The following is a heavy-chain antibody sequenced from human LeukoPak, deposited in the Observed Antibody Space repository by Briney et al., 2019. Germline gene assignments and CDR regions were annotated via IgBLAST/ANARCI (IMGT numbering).Heavy chain of an antibody. Sequence: ASVKVSCKASGHTFTGYYMHWVRQAPGQGLEWMGWINPNSGGTNYAQNFQGRVTMTRDTSISTAYMELSRLRSDDTAVYYCARAPEWELSWFDPWGQGTLVTVSS. CDR1: GHTFTGYY. CDR3: ARAPEWELSWFDP. J-gene: IGHJ5*02. V-gene: IGHV1-2*02. D-gene: IGHD1-26*01. CDR2: INPNSGGT.